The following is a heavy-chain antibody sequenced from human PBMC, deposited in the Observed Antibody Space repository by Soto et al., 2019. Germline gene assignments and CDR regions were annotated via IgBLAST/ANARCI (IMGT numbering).Heavy chain of an antibody. CDR2: ISWNSGSI. CDR1: GFTFDDYA. D-gene: IGHD6-13*01. Sequence: GGSLRLSCAASGFTFDDYAMHWVRQAPGKGLEWVSGISWNSGSIGYADSVKGRFTISRDNAKNSLYLQMNSLRAEDTALYYCAKDKGDSNHPKSREGFDYWGQGTLVTVSS. V-gene: IGHV3-9*01. CDR3: AKDKGDSNHPKSREGFDY. J-gene: IGHJ4*02.